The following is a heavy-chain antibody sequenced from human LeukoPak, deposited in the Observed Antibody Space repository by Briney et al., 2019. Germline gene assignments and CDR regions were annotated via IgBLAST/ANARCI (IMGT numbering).Heavy chain of an antibody. CDR2: IYYSGST. Sequence: SETLSLTCTVSGGSISSSSYYWGWIRQPPGKGLEWIGSIYYSGSTYYNPSLKSRVTISVDTSKNQFSLKLSSVTAADTAVYYCARVGIAVEFDYWGQGTLVTVSS. J-gene: IGHJ4*02. CDR1: GGSISSSSYY. D-gene: IGHD6-19*01. CDR3: ARVGIAVEFDY. V-gene: IGHV4-39*07.